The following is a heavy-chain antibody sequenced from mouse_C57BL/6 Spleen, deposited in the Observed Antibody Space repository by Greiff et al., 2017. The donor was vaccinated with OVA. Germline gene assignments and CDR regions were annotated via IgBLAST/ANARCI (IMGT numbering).Heavy chain of an antibody. D-gene: IGHD2-3*01. V-gene: IGHV1-80*01. CDR3: ARDGAFAY. Sequence: QVQLQQSGAELVKPGASVKISCKASGYAFSSYWMNWVKQRPGKGLEWIGQIYPGDGDTNYNGKFKGKATLTVDTSSSTAYMQLSSLTSEDSAVYYCARDGAFAYWGQGTLVTVSA. CDR1: GYAFSSYW. CDR2: IYPGDGDT. J-gene: IGHJ3*01.